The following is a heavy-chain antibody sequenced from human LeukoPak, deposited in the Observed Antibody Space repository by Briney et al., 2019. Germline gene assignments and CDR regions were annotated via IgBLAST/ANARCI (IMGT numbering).Heavy chain of an antibody. CDR2: IDPGSGGT. D-gene: IGHD6-13*01. J-gene: IGHJ2*01. V-gene: IGHV1-46*04. CDR3: SPWKSSSSPRPVLDL. CDR1: GWTFINYY. Sequence: ASVNVSRMASGWTFINYYMHWVRQPPGPGREWMGVIDPGSGGTSYAQKLQGRVTMTRDTSTSTVYMELSSLRSEGTAMYYLSPWKSSSSPRPVLDLW.